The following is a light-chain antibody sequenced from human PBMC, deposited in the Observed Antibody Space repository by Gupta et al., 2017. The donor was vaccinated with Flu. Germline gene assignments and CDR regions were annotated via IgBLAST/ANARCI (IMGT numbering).Light chain of an antibody. CDR3: CAHTRSDTFI. CDR2: EDA. J-gene: IGLJ2*01. CDR1: SNDVGYYNL. Sequence: QSVLTQPASVSGSPGQSITISCTGTSNDVGYYNLVSWYQQRPGQAPKVIIYEDAKRPSGVSDRFSGSKSGNTASLTISGLLAEDEADYYYCAHTRSDTFIFGGGAKVTVL. V-gene: IGLV2-23*02.